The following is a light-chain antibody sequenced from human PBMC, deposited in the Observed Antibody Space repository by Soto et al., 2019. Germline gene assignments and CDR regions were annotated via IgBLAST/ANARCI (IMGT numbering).Light chain of an antibody. J-gene: IGKJ2*01. CDR3: QQYGSSPRT. CDR1: QSVSSSY. CDR2: GAS. V-gene: IGKV3-20*01. Sequence: EIVLTQSPGTLSLSPGERATLSCRASQSVSSSYLAWFQQKPGQAPRLLISGASSRATGIPDRFSGSGSGTDFTLTISRLEPEDFAVYYCQQYGSSPRTFGQGTKLEIK.